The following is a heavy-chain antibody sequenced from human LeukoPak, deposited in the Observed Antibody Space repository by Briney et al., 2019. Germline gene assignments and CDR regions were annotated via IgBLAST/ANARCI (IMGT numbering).Heavy chain of an antibody. CDR1: GFTFVNHW. D-gene: IGHD5-18*01. V-gene: IGHV3-7*01. CDR2: IKKDGSEK. CDR3: ARDLSGIAGYTYGRGIDY. Sequence: GGSLRLSCVASGFTFVNHWMTWVRQAPGKGLEWVANIKKDGSEKYYVDAVKGRFTISRDSAKTSLYLQMNSLRAEDTAVYYCARDLSGIAGYTYGRGIDYWGQGTLVTVSS. J-gene: IGHJ4*02.